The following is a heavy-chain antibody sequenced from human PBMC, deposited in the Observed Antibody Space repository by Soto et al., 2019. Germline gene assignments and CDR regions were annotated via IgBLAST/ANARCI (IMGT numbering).Heavy chain of an antibody. CDR1: GFSFNSYW. CDR2: KKEDGSEK. CDR3: ARELRGDCWSGYSGAFDL. Sequence: EMQLVESGGGLVQPGGSLRLSCVGSGFSFNSYWMSWVRQAPGKGLEWVANKKEDGSEKYYVGSVRGRFTISRDNAKNSLYLQMNSLRGEDTAVYYCARELRGDCWSGYSGAFDLWGQGTMVTGSS. V-gene: IGHV3-7*01. J-gene: IGHJ3*01. D-gene: IGHD3-3*01.